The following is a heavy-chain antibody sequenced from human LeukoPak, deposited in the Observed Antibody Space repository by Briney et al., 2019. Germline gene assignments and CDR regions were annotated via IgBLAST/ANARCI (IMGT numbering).Heavy chain of an antibody. CDR3: ARVSRLWWARDI. CDR2: INHSGST. V-gene: IGHV4-34*01. Sequence: SETLSLTCTVSGGSISSNYWSWIRQPPGKGLEWIGEINHSGSTNYNPSLKSRVNISVDTSKNQFSLKLSSVTAADTAVYYCARVSRLWWARDIWGQGTMVTVSS. J-gene: IGHJ3*02. CDR1: GGSISSNY. D-gene: IGHD2-21*01.